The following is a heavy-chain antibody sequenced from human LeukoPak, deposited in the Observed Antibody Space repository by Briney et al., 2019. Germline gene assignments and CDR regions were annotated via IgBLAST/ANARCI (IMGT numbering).Heavy chain of an antibody. CDR1: GGSISSYY. Sequence: PSETLSLTCTVSGGSISSYYWSWIRQPAGKGLEWIGRIYTSGSTNYNPSLKSRVTMSVDTSKSQFSLKLSSVTAADTAVYYCARTTVVTAIRWNYFDYWGQGTLVTVSS. D-gene: IGHD2-21*02. V-gene: IGHV4-4*07. J-gene: IGHJ4*02. CDR3: ARTTVVTAIRWNYFDY. CDR2: IYTSGST.